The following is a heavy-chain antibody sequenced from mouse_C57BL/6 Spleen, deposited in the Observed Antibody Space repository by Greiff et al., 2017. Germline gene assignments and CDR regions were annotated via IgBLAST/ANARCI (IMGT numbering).Heavy chain of an antibody. D-gene: IGHD1-1*01. Sequence: QVQLQQPGAVLVMPGASVKLSRKASGYTFTSYWMHWVKQRPGQGLEWIGEIDPSDSYTNYNQKFKGKSALTVDKSSSTAYMQLSSLTSEDSAIYYCARELRYFDYWGQGSTLTVSS. CDR3: ARELRYFDY. J-gene: IGHJ2*01. CDR2: IDPSDSYT. CDR1: GYTFTSYW. V-gene: IGHV1-69*01.